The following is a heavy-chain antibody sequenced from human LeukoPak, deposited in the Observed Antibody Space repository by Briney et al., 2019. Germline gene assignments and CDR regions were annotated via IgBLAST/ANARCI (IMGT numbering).Heavy chain of an antibody. D-gene: IGHD2-15*01. J-gene: IGHJ1*01. Sequence: PGGSLRLSCAASEFTFSSYAMNWVRQAPGKGLEWVSYISSSGSTIYYADSVKGRFTISRDNAKNSLYLQMNSLRAEDTAVYYCASPRRGYCSGGSCYFLYFQHWGQGTLVTVSS. CDR1: EFTFSSYA. CDR2: ISSSGSTI. CDR3: ASPRRGYCSGGSCYFLYFQH. V-gene: IGHV3-48*04.